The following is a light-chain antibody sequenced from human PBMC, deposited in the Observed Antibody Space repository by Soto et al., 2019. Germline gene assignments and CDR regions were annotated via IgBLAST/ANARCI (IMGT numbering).Light chain of an antibody. CDR1: SSDVGGYNY. J-gene: IGLJ1*01. Sequence: QSALTQPASVSGSPGQSITISCTGTSSDVGGYNYVSWYQQHPGKDHKLMIPDVSNRPSGVSIRFSGSKSGNTASLTISGLQAEDEADYYCNSYSSSTTLYLFGTGTKVTVL. V-gene: IGLV2-14*01. CDR2: DVS. CDR3: NSYSSSTTLYL.